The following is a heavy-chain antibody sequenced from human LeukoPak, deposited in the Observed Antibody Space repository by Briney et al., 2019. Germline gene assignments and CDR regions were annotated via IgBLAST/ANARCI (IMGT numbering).Heavy chain of an antibody. V-gene: IGHV4-59*01. Sequence: PSETLSLTCTVSGGSISGYYWSWIPQHPGKGLEWIGYIYYSGSTNYNPSLKSRVTISVDTSKNQITPKLSSATAADTGVYYCARESYYDSSGYEANLLDYWGQGTLVTVSS. J-gene: IGHJ4*02. CDR2: IYYSGST. CDR3: ARESYYDSSGYEANLLDY. D-gene: IGHD3-22*01. CDR1: GGSISGYY.